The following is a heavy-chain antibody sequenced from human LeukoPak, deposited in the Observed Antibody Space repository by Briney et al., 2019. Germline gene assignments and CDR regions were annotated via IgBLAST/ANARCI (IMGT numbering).Heavy chain of an antibody. CDR2: ISSSSSYI. Sequence: GGSLRLSCAASGFTFSSYSMTWVRQAPGKGLEWVSSISSSSSYIYYADSVKGRFTISRDNAKNSLYLQMNSLRAEDTAVYYCAKQVAVACIPNFDYWGQGTLVTVSS. V-gene: IGHV3-21*01. CDR3: AKQVAVACIPNFDY. CDR1: GFTFSSYS. J-gene: IGHJ4*02. D-gene: IGHD6-19*01.